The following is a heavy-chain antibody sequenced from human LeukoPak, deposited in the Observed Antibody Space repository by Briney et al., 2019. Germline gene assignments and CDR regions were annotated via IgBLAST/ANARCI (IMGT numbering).Heavy chain of an antibody. J-gene: IGHJ4*02. CDR2: IYYSGST. D-gene: IGHD3-10*01. V-gene: IGHV4-39*01. CDR3: ARRMVRGVVYFDY. CDR1: GGSISSSSYY. Sequence: PSETLSLTCTVSGGSISSSSYYWGWIRQPPGKGLEWIGSIYYSGSTYYNPSLKSRVTISVDTSKNQFSLKLSSVTAADTAVYYCARRMVRGVVYFDYWGQGTLVTVSS.